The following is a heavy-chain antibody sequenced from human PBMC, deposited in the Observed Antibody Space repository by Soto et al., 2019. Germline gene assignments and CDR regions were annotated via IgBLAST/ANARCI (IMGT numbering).Heavy chain of an antibody. D-gene: IGHD2-2*01. CDR3: ARVPDR. Sequence: SGTLSLTCTVSGGSISNTNYSWGWIRQPPGKGLEWIGYIYHSGSTYYNPSLKSRVTISVDRSKNQFSLKLSSVTAADTAVYYCARVPDRWGQGTLVTVSS. J-gene: IGHJ5*02. CDR2: IYHSGST. V-gene: IGHV4-39*07. CDR1: GGSISNTNYS.